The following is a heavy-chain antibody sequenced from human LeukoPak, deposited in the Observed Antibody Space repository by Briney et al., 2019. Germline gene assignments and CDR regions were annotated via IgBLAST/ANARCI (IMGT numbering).Heavy chain of an antibody. CDR2: INPSGGST. V-gene: IGHV1-46*01. CDR1: GYTFTSYY. CDR3: ARDYDSSGYHNNWFDP. J-gene: IGHJ5*02. D-gene: IGHD3-22*01. Sequence: ASVKVSCKASGYTFTSYYMHWVRQAPGQGLEWMGIINPSGGSTSYAQKFQGRVTITADESTSTAYMELSSLRSEDTAVYYCARDYDSSGYHNNWFDPWGQGTLVTVSS.